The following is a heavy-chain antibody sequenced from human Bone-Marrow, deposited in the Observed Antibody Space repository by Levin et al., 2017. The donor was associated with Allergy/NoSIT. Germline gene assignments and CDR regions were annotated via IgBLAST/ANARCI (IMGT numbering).Heavy chain of an antibody. Sequence: PGGSLRLSCTTSGSAFTFKTYWMSWVRQAPGKGLEWVANINQDGSEKYHLGSVKGRFTIFRDNAKNSLYLQMNSLRAEDTAVYYCARAGAAAAEYYYAMDVWGQGTTVTVSS. V-gene: IGHV3-7*01. J-gene: IGHJ6*02. D-gene: IGHD6-13*01. CDR1: GSAFTFKTYW. CDR2: INQDGSEK. CDR3: ARAGAAAAEYYYAMDV.